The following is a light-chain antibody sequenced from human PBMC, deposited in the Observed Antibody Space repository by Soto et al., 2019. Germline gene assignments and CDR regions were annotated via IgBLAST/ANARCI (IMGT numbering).Light chain of an antibody. CDR2: GAS. Sequence: EVVLTQSPGTLSLSPGERATLSCRASQSTDSSSLAWYQQTPGQTPRLLIYGASTRATGVSDRFSGSGSGTDFTLSISRLEPEDFGVYYCQKYGGSPLVTFGPGTKVEVK. V-gene: IGKV3-20*01. CDR1: QSTDSSS. J-gene: IGKJ3*01. CDR3: QKYGGSPLVT.